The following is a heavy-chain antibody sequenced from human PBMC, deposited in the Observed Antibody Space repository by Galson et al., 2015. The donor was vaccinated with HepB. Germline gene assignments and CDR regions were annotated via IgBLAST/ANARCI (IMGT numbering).Heavy chain of an antibody. Sequence: SETLSLTCAVYGGSFSGYYWSWIRQPPGKGLEWIGEINHSGSTNYNPSLKSRVTISVDKSKRQFSLKLSSVTAADTAVYYCARRQGHCSGGGCYSFDYWGQGTLVTVSS. CDR2: INHSGST. CDR1: GGSFSGYY. D-gene: IGHD2-15*01. J-gene: IGHJ4*02. V-gene: IGHV4-34*01. CDR3: ARRQGHCSGGGCYSFDY.